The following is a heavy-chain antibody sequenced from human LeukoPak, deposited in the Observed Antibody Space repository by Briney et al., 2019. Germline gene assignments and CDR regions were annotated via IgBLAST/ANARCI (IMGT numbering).Heavy chain of an antibody. V-gene: IGHV3-21*04. Sequence: GGSLRLSCAASGFTFSSYSMNWVRQAPGKGLEWVSSISSSSSYIYYADSVKGRFTISRDNAKNSLYLQMNSLKTEDTAVYYCARAPGYSYGYRYFDYWGQGTLVTVSS. CDR1: GFTFSSYS. J-gene: IGHJ4*02. CDR3: ARAPGYSYGYRYFDY. CDR2: ISSSSSYI. D-gene: IGHD5-18*01.